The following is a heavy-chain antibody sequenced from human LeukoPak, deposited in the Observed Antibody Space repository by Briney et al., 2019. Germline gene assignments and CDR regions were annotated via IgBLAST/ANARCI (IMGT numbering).Heavy chain of an antibody. V-gene: IGHV5-51*01. Sequence: GESLKISCKGSGYSFTSYWIGWVRQMPGKDLEWMGIIYPGDSDTRYSPSTQGQVNISAHKCSGTAYLQWSSIKASDTAMYYCATHRGYSGYETDYYYGMDVWGEETTVTVSS. CDR3: ATHRGYSGYETDYYYGMDV. CDR1: GYSFTSYW. D-gene: IGHD5-12*01. CDR2: IYPGDSDT. J-gene: IGHJ6*04.